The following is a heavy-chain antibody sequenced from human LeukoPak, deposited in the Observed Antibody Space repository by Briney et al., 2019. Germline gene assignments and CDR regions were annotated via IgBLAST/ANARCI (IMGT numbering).Heavy chain of an antibody. CDR1: GYTFTGYY. CDR3: ARDTVTVTTPQIDY. J-gene: IGHJ4*02. D-gene: IGHD4-17*01. V-gene: IGHV1-2*02. Sequence: ASVKVSCTASGYTFTGYYLHWVRQAPGQGLEWMGWINPNSGGTNYAQKFQGRVTMTRDTSISTAYMELSRLRSDDTAVYYCARDTVTVTTPQIDYWGRGTLVTVSS. CDR2: INPNSGGT.